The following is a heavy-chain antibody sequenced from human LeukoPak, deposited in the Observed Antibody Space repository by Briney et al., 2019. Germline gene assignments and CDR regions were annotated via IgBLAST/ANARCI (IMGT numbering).Heavy chain of an antibody. J-gene: IGHJ4*02. CDR3: ATGVGGNYDFDY. CDR1: GYTFTGSY. D-gene: IGHD3-3*01. Sequence: ASVKVSCKASGYTFTGSYMHWVRQAPGQGLEWMGWINPNSGGTNYAQKFQGRVTMTRDTSISTAYMELSGLRSDDTAIYYCATGVGGNYDFDYWGQGTLVTVSS. CDR2: INPNSGGT. V-gene: IGHV1-2*02.